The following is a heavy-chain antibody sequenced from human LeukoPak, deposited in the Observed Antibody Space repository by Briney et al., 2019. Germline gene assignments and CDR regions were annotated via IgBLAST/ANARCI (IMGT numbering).Heavy chain of an antibody. CDR2: IYSGGET. Sequence: GGSLRLSCVASGFSVSSDYMTWVRQAPAKGLEWVSVIYSGGETSYTNSVKGRFTISRDSSQNTLYLHMNSLRPDDTAVYYCAREGGSGNPNNSGSKRGYDFWGQGTLVTVSS. V-gene: IGHV3-66*01. CDR1: GFSVSSDY. D-gene: IGHD5-12*01. J-gene: IGHJ4*02. CDR3: AREGGSGNPNNSGSKRGYDF.